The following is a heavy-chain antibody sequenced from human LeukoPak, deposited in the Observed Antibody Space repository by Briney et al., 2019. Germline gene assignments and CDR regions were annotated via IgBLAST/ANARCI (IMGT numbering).Heavy chain of an antibody. D-gene: IGHD3-10*01. Sequence: SETLSLTCTVSGGSISSYYWSWIRQPPGKGLEWIGYIYYSGSTNYNSSLKSRVTISVDTSKNQFSLKLSSVTAADTAVYYCARALPGGSGSYGDYWGQGTLVTVSS. CDR3: ARALPGGSGSYGDY. CDR1: GGSISSYY. J-gene: IGHJ4*02. CDR2: IYYSGST. V-gene: IGHV4-59*08.